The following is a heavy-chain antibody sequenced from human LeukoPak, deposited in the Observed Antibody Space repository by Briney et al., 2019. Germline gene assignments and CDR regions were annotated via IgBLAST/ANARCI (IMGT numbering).Heavy chain of an antibody. Sequence: GGSLRLSCAASGFTFSTCAMSGARRAPGRGREWVSGIIGTTSGTYYADPVRARFTISGDNCKNTLFLQVNSLRAEDTAVYYCAKVRTYFYHGLDVWGQGTTVTVSS. J-gene: IGHJ6*02. CDR1: GFTFSTCA. V-gene: IGHV3-23*01. CDR3: AKVRTYFYHGLDV. D-gene: IGHD1-14*01. CDR2: IIGTTSGT.